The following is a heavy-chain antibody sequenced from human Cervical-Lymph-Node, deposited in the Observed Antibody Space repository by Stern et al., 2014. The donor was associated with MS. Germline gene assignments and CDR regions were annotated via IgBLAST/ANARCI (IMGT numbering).Heavy chain of an antibody. V-gene: IGHV3-53*01. D-gene: IGHD1-1*01. Sequence: EVQLVESGGGVIQPGGSLGLSCTASGVTVSRDYMTWVRQAPGKGLEWGSLITNVGSTFYTDSVKGRFTISRDDSKNTVYLHMTSLRAEDTAMYYCARDTSSPERSDWWGQGTLVTVSS. J-gene: IGHJ4*02. CDR2: ITNVGST. CDR1: GVTVSRDY. CDR3: ARDTSSPERSDW.